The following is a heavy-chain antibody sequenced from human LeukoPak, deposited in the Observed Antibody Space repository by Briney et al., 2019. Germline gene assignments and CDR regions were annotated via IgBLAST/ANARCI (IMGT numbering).Heavy chain of an antibody. CDR1: GFTFSTYW. Sequence: GGSLRLSCAASGFTFSTYWMSWVRQAPGKGLEWVANIKQDGSEKHYVDSVKGRFTISRDNAKNSLYLQMNSLSAEDTAMYYCARDSAGNDYWGQGTLVTVSS. CDR3: ARDSAGNDY. CDR2: IKQDGSEK. D-gene: IGHD6-13*01. J-gene: IGHJ4*02. V-gene: IGHV3-7*01.